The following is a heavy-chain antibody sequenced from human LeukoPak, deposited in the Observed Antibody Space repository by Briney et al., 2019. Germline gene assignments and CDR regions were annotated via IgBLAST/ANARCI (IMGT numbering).Heavy chain of an antibody. CDR1: GGTFSSYA. V-gene: IGHV1-69*13. Sequence: SVKVSCKASGGTFSSYAISWVRQAPGQGLEWMGGIIPIFGTANYAQKFQGRVTITADESTSTAYMELSSLRSEDTAVYYCARAHILEWPDTLPDYYYYGMDVWGHGTTVTVSS. CDR3: ARAHILEWPDTLPDYYYYGMDV. D-gene: IGHD3-3*01. J-gene: IGHJ6*02. CDR2: IIPIFGTA.